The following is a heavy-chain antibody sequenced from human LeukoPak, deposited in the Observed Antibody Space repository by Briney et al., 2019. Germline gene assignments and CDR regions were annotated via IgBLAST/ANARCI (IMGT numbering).Heavy chain of an antibody. D-gene: IGHD1-26*01. CDR1: GFTFSSYA. Sequence: GGSLRLSCAASGFTFSSYAMSWVRQAPGKGLEWVSYISSSGSTIYYADSVKGRFTVSRDNAENSLYLQMNSLRAEDTAVYYCARGSYRPDYWGQGTLVTVSS. CDR3: ARGSYRPDY. V-gene: IGHV3-48*03. J-gene: IGHJ4*02. CDR2: ISSSGSTI.